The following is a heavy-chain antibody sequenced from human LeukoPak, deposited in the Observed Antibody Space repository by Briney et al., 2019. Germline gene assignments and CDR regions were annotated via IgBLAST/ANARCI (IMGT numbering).Heavy chain of an antibody. D-gene: IGHD6-13*01. CDR2: IHPSGGST. V-gene: IGHV1-46*01. Sequence: ASVKVSCKASGYTFTDYYIHWVRQAPGQGLEWVGIIHPSGGSTTYAQKFQGRVTVTSDTSTSTVYMELSSLRSEDTAVYYCARVLADAGTGYWGQGTLVTVSS. CDR1: GYTFTDYY. J-gene: IGHJ4*02. CDR3: ARVLADAGTGY.